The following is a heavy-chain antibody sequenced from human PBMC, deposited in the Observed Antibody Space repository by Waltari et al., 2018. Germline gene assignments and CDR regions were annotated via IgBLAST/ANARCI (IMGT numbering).Heavy chain of an antibody. D-gene: IGHD6-6*01. CDR3: ARDSQGSSPPGPDY. Sequence: QVQLVESGGGVVQPGRSLRLSCAASGFTFSSYAMHWVRQAPGKGREWVAVISYDGSNKYYADSVKGRFTISRDNSKNTLYLQMNSLRAEDTAVYYCARDSQGSSPPGPDYWGQGTLVTVSS. CDR1: GFTFSSYA. V-gene: IGHV3-30-3*01. CDR2: ISYDGSNK. J-gene: IGHJ4*02.